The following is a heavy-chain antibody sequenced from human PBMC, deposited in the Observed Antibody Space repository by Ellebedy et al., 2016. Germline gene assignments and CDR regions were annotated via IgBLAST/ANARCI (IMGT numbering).Heavy chain of an antibody. CDR2: IYYSGST. V-gene: IGHV4-39*01. Sequence: SETLSLXXTVSGGSISSSSYYWGWIRQPPGKGLEWIGSIYYSGSTYYNPSLKSRVTISVDTSKNQFSLKLSSVTAADTAVYYCARVTAMEWLLSSYYYYMDVWGKGTTVTVSS. J-gene: IGHJ6*03. CDR3: ARVTAMEWLLSSYYYYMDV. CDR1: GGSISSSSYY. D-gene: IGHD3-3*01.